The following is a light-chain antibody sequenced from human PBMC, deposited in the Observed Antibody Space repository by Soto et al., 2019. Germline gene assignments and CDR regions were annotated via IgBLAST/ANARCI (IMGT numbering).Light chain of an antibody. V-gene: IGLV2-23*02. CDR2: EVS. Sequence: QSVLTQPASVSGSPGQSITISCTGTSSDIGNYNLVSWYQQHPGKAPKLLIYEVSKRPSGVSDRFSGSKSGNTASLTISGLQPEDEADYYCYSYEGGSTLYVFGTGTKVTVL. CDR1: SSDIGNYNL. CDR3: YSYEGGSTLYV. J-gene: IGLJ1*01.